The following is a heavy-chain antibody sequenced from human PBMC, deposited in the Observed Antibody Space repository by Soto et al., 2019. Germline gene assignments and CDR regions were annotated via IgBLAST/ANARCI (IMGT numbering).Heavy chain of an antibody. V-gene: IGHV4-39*01. Sequence: VSAGTIRTSEYFLCCLLQDPGKGLEWIGSMYYSGSTYYNPSLKSRVTISVDTSKNQFSLKLSSVTAADTAVYYCARHGERTIRSLNWFDPTGQGTPVTV. CDR3: ARHGERTIRSLNWFDP. J-gene: IGHJ5*02. CDR2: MYYSGST. CDR1: AGTIRTSEYF. D-gene: IGHD4-17*01.